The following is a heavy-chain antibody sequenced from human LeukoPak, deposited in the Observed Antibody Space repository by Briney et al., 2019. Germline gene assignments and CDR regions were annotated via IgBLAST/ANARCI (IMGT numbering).Heavy chain of an antibody. D-gene: IGHD2-2*01. V-gene: IGHV1-69*06. CDR2: IIPIFGTA. CDR1: GGTFSSYA. J-gene: IGHJ4*02. Sequence: EASVKVSCKASGGTFSSYAISWVRQAPGQGLEWMRGIIPIFGTANYAQKFQGRVTITADKSTSTAYMELSSLRSEDTAVYYCASLQGGYCSSTSCPEIDYWGQGTLVTVSS. CDR3: ASLQGGYCSSTSCPEIDY.